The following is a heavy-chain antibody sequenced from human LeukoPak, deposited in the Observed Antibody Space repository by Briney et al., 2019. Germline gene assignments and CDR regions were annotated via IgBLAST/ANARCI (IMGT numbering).Heavy chain of an antibody. V-gene: IGHV1-2*02. CDR1: GYTFSDYY. J-gene: IGHJ4*02. D-gene: IGHD3-16*01. CDR2: INCKDGGT. CDR3: SRDSLHWGASDF. Sequence: ASVKVSCKASGYTFSDYYMHWVRQAPGQGLEWMGLINCKDGGTEYAQKFQGRVTMTRDTSIGTAYMDLSRLTSDDTAVYYCSRDSLHWGASDFWGQGSLVTVSS.